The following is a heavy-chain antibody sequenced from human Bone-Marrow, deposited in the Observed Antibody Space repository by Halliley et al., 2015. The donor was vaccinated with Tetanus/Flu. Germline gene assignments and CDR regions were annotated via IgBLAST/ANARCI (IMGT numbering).Heavy chain of an antibody. V-gene: IGHV4-61*07. CDR3: AGPYGSGSLDYYYGMDV. Sequence: IYYNGNTNYNPSLKSRVTISVDTSKNQFSLKLSSVTAADAAAYYCAGPYGSGSLDYYYGMDVWGQGTTVTVSS. J-gene: IGHJ6*02. D-gene: IGHD3-10*01. CDR2: IYYNGNT.